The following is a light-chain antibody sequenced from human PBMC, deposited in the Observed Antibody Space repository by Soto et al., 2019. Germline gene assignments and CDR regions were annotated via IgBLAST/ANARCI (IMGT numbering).Light chain of an antibody. J-gene: IGLJ2*01. CDR2: EVN. CDR1: SSDFGGTNY. V-gene: IGLV2-8*01. CDR3: TSYAGSYADVV. Sequence: QSALTQPPSASGSPGQSVTISCTGASSDFGGTNYVSWYQQHPGKAPKLMIFEVNKRPSGVPDRFSGSKSGNTASLTVSGLQAEDEADYYCTSYAGSYADVVFGGGTKLTVL.